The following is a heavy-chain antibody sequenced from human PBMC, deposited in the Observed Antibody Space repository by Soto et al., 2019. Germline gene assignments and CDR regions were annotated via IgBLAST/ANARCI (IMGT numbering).Heavy chain of an antibody. Sequence: ASVKVSCKASVYTFTSYGISWVRQAPGQGLEWMGWISAYNGNTNYAQKLQGRVTMTTDTSTSTAYMELRSLRSDDTAVYYCARDPRSLGYELLWLGELWSYGMDVWGQGTTVPVSS. CDR2: ISAYNGNT. J-gene: IGHJ6*02. V-gene: IGHV1-18*01. CDR1: VYTFTSYG. CDR3: ARDPRSLGYELLWLGELWSYGMDV. D-gene: IGHD3-10*01.